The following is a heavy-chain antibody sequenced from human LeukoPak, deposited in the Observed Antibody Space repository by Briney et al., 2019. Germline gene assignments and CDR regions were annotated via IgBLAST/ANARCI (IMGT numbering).Heavy chain of an antibody. CDR1: GGSVSRGGYY. CDR3: ARRVSYRNCFDP. Sequence: SETLSLTCTVSGGSVSRGGYYWNWIRQHPGKGLEWIGGIYYSGSTYYNPSLKSRVTISVDTSKNQFSLKLSSVTAADTAVYYCARRVSYRNCFDPWGQGTLVTVSS. V-gene: IGHV4-39*01. CDR2: IYYSGST. D-gene: IGHD1-26*01. J-gene: IGHJ5*02.